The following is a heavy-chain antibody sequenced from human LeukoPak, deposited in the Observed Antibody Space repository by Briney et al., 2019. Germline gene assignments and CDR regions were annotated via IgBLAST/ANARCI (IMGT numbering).Heavy chain of an antibody. J-gene: IGHJ4*02. D-gene: IGHD6-19*01. CDR1: RFSFSSYA. V-gene: IGHV3-23*01. CDR3: AKRVSGWYLVDY. Sequence: TGGALRLSCAASRFSFSSYAMSWVRHALGRGLEWVSATTGSGSSTFYADAVKGRFTISKDNSKNTLYLQMNSLRDEDTAVYYCAKRVSGWYLVDYWGQGALVTVSS. CDR2: TTGSGSST.